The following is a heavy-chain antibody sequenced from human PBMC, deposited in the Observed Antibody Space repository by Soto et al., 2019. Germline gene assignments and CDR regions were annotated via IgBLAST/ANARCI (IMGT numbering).Heavy chain of an antibody. D-gene: IGHD6-19*01. CDR1: GGSFIGYF. CDR3: ARGLAYDRPITVADPFDS. J-gene: IGHJ4*02. V-gene: IGHV4-34*02. CDR2: IGHSGSR. Sequence: QVQLQQWGAGLLKASETLSLTCVVSGGSFIGYFWTWFGRSPGGGLGWFGEIGHSGSRNYNPAFQSRVIISVDSSKNHVYLKLSSVTAADTATYFCARGLAYDRPITVADPFDSWGQGTLVTVSS.